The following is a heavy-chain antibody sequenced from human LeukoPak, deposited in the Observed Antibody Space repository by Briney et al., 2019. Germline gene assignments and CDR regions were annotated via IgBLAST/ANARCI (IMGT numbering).Heavy chain of an antibody. D-gene: IGHD2-15*01. CDR2: IYYSGST. Sequence: SETLSLTCTVSGGSISSYYWSWIRQPPGKGLEWIGSIYYSGSTYYNPSLKSRVTISVDTSKNQFSLKLSSVTAADTAVYYCASREDIVVVVAATGAFDIWGQGTMVTVSS. V-gene: IGHV4-59*12. CDR3: ASREDIVVVVAATGAFDI. J-gene: IGHJ3*02. CDR1: GGSISSYY.